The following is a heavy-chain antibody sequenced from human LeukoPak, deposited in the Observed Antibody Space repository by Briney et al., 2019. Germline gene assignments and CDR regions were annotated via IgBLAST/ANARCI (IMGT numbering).Heavy chain of an antibody. V-gene: IGHV1-24*01. D-gene: IGHD5-12*01. CDR2: FDPEDGET. J-gene: IGHJ6*03. CDR1: GYTFTSYY. Sequence: ASVKVSCKASGYTFTSYYMHWVRQAPGKGLEWMGGFDPEDGETIYAQKFQGRVTMTEDTSTDTAYMELSSLRSEDTAVYYCATDVRNSGDRRYYYYYMDVWGKGTTVTVSS. CDR3: ATDVRNSGDRRYYYYYMDV.